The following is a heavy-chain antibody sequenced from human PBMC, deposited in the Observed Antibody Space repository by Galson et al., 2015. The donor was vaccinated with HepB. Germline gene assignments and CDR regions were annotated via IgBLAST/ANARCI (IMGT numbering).Heavy chain of an antibody. CDR1: GGSISSSSYY. CDR2: IYYSGST. Sequence: ETLSLTCTVSGGSISSSSYYWGWIRQPPGKGLEWIGSIYYSGSTYYNPSLKSRVTISVDTSKNQFSLKLSFVTAADTAVYYCARPELLGASDIWGQGTMVTVSS. J-gene: IGHJ3*02. V-gene: IGHV4-39*01. D-gene: IGHD3-10*01. CDR3: ARPELLGASDI.